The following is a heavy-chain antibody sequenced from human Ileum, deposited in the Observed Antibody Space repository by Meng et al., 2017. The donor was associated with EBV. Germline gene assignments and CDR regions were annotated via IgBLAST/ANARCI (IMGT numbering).Heavy chain of an antibody. CDR2: IYYSGST. J-gene: IGHJ4*02. CDR3: ARGTYYYGSRS. CDR1: GGSVSSGSYY. V-gene: IGHV4-61*01. D-gene: IGHD3-10*01. Sequence: QVQLQESGPGLVKPSXXXXXTCTVSGGSVSSGSYYWSWIRQPPGKGLEWIGYIYYSGSTNYNPSLKSRVTISVDTSKNQFSLKLSSVTAADTAVYYCARGTYYYGSRSWGQGTLGTVSS.